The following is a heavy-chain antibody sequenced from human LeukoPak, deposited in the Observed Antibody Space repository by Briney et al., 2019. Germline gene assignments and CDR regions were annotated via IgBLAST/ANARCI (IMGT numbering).Heavy chain of an antibody. Sequence: SETLSLTCTVSGGSISSYYWSWIRQPPGKGLEWIGYIYYSGSTNYNPSLKSRVTISVDTSKNQFSLKLSSVTAADTAVYYCARAAMPHYYYYGMGVWGQGTTVTVSS. CDR2: IYYSGST. D-gene: IGHD2-2*01. J-gene: IGHJ6*02. CDR1: GGSISSYY. CDR3: ARAAMPHYYYYGMGV. V-gene: IGHV4-59*08.